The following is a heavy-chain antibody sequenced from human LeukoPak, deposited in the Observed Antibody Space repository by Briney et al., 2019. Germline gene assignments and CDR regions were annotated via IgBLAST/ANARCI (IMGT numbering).Heavy chain of an antibody. Sequence: SVKVSCEASGGTFSSYAISWVRQAPGQGLEWMGRIIPILGIANYAQKFQGRVTITADKSTSTAYMELSSLRSEDTAVYYCARDERSTAMVDYWGQGTLVTVSS. V-gene: IGHV1-69*04. CDR1: GGTFSSYA. CDR3: ARDERSTAMVDY. J-gene: IGHJ4*02. CDR2: IIPILGIA. D-gene: IGHD5-18*01.